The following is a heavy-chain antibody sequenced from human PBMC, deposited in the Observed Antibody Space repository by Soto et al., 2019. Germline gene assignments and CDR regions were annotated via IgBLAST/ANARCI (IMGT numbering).Heavy chain of an antibody. CDR3: ARENYFDSSCHFDH. CDR2: ISHSGIT. J-gene: IGHJ4*02. Sequence: SETLSLTCAVSGGSISSTNWWSWVRQPPGKGLEWIGEISHSGITNYNPSLKSRVTISVDKSKNHFSLELTSVTAADAAVYYCARENYFDSSCHFDHWGQGTLVTVSS. CDR1: GGSISSTNW. D-gene: IGHD3-22*01. V-gene: IGHV4-4*02.